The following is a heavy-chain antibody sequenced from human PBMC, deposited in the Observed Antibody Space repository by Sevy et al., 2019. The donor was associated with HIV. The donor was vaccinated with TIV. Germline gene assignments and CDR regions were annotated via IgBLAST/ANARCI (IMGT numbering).Heavy chain of an antibody. CDR2: IGHDANNQ. V-gene: IGHV3-30*02. Sequence: GGSLRLSCAASGFTFSSSGMHWLRQAPGNGLEWVTFIGHDANNQQYADSVKGRFAISRDKSKNSIDLQMHSLRVEDAAEYYCAKDLWYCMDVWGKGTTVTVSS. D-gene: IGHD3-10*01. J-gene: IGHJ6*03. CDR3: AKDLWYCMDV. CDR1: GFTFSSSG.